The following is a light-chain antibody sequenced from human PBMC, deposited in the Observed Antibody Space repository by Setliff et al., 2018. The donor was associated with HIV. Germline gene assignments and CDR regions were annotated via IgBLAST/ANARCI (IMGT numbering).Light chain of an antibody. CDR3: CSYAGSYTYV. Sequence: QSALTQPRSVSGSPGQSVTISCTGTSSDVGGYKYVSWYQPHPGKAPKLIIYDVSKRPSGVPDHFSGSRSGNTASLTISGLQAEDEADYYCCSYAGSYTYVFGTGTKVTVL. CDR2: DVS. J-gene: IGLJ1*01. CDR1: SSDVGGYKY. V-gene: IGLV2-11*01.